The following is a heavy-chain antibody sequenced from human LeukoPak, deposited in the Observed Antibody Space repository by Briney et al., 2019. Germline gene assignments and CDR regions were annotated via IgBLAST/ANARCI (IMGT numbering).Heavy chain of an antibody. J-gene: IGHJ4*02. V-gene: IGHV3-23*01. CDR1: GFTFSSYG. Sequence: GGTLRLSCAASGFTFSSYGMSWVRQAPGKGLEWVSAISGSGGSTYYADSVKGRFTISRDNSKNTLYLQMNSLRAEDMAVYYCARAVRYFDYLLGPPDYWGQGTLVTVSS. D-gene: IGHD3-9*01. CDR2: ISGSGGST. CDR3: ARAVRYFDYLLGPPDY.